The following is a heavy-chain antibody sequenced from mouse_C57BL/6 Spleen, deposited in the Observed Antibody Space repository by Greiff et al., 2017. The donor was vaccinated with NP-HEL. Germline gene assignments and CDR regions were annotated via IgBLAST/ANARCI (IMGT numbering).Heavy chain of an antibody. Sequence: EVMLVESEGGLVQPGSSMKLSCTASGFTFSDYYMAWVRQVPEKGLEWVANINYDGSSTYYLDSLKSRFIISRDNAKNILYLQMSSLKSEDTATYYCARENSNYGAMDYWGQGTSVTVSS. CDR2: INYDGSST. J-gene: IGHJ4*01. V-gene: IGHV5-16*01. CDR3: ARENSNYGAMDY. CDR1: GFTFSDYY. D-gene: IGHD2-5*01.